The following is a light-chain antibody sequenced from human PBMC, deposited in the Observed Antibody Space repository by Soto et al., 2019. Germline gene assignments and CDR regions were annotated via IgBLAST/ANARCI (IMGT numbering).Light chain of an antibody. V-gene: IGKV1-5*01. J-gene: IGKJ4*01. CDR1: QSISKW. CDR3: QQYDSYSPLT. CDR2: DAC. Sequence: IQMTQSPSTLSASVGDRVTMTCRASQSISKWLAWYQQKPGTGPKLLIYDACNLESGAPSRFSGSGSGTEFTLTIRSLQPDDFATYYCQQYDSYSPLTFGGGTKVDIK.